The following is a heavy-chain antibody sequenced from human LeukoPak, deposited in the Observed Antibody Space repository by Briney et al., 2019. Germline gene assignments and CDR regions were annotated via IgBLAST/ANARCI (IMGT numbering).Heavy chain of an antibody. Sequence: PSETLPLTCGVYGGSFSGYTWDWIRQPPGKGLEWIGEINDIGNTNYNPSLKSRLTISVDRSKNQFSLKVNSVTAADTAVYYCVRRGYDSGQEIGDYWGQGTLVTVSS. J-gene: IGHJ4*02. CDR1: GGSFSGYT. D-gene: IGHD5-18*01. CDR2: INDIGNT. V-gene: IGHV4-34*01. CDR3: VRRGYDSGQEIGDY.